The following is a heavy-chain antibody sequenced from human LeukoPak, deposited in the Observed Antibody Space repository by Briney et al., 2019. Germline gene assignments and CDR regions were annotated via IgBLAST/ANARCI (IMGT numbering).Heavy chain of an antibody. Sequence: PGGSLRLSCAASGFTFSSYAMHWVRQAPGKGLEWVAVISYDGSNKYYADSVKGRFTISRDNSKNTLYLQMNSLRAEDTAVYYCARPQYYYDSSGYRHAFDIWGQGTMVTVSS. J-gene: IGHJ3*02. CDR2: ISYDGSNK. V-gene: IGHV3-30*04. CDR3: ARPQYYYDSSGYRHAFDI. CDR1: GFTFSSYA. D-gene: IGHD3-22*01.